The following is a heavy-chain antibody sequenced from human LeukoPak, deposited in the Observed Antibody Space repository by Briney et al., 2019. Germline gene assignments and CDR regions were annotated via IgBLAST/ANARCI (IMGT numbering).Heavy chain of an antibody. D-gene: IGHD6-19*01. V-gene: IGHV3-7*01. CDR1: GFTLSDDW. Sequence: PGGSLRLSCAASGFTLSDDWMTWVRQAPGKGLEWVANIKQDGSAKYYMDSVKGRFTISRDNAKNSVFLRMNSLRAEDTALYYCAGTSGWYPGDFWGQGTLVTVSS. J-gene: IGHJ4*02. CDR3: AGTSGWYPGDF. CDR2: IKQDGSAK.